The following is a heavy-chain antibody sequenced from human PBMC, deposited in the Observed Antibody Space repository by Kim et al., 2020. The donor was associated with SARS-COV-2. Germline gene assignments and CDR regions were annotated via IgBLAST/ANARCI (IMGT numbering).Heavy chain of an antibody. V-gene: IGHV4-59*11. J-gene: IGHJ4*02. CDR3: ARRAYSGPEVFDY. D-gene: IGHD2-15*01. CDR1: RGSTNGHV. CDR2: GIHNGAA. Sequence: SETLSLTCTVPRGSTNGHVWNWTRQAPGKRFDWLGPGIHNGAANEAPPLRSRLNMSVDMSKNQFSLRLSSVTAADTAIYYCARRAYSGPEVFDYWGQGAPVTVSS.